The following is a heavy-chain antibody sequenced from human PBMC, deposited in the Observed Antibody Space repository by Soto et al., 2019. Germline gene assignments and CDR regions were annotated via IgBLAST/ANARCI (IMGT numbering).Heavy chain of an antibody. D-gene: IGHD6-13*01. CDR3: ARIDSSSWYDKGIGY. CDR2: IYYSGST. CDR1: GDSISSSSSS. Sequence: SGTLSLTCTVSGDSISSSSSSWGWIRQTPGKGLEWIGRIYYSGSTYYNPSLKSRFTISVDTSKHQFSLKLSSVSAADTAVYFCARIDSSSWYDKGIGYWGQGTLVTVSS. J-gene: IGHJ4*02. V-gene: IGHV4-39*01.